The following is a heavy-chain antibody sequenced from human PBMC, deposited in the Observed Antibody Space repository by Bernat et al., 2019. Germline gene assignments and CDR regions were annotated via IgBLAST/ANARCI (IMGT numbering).Heavy chain of an antibody. CDR3: AKDALAVPGTHQAGYYFDY. D-gene: IGHD6-19*01. CDR2: IKRKVDGETT. V-gene: IGHV3-15*01. CDR1: GFTFSNSW. J-gene: IGHJ4*02. Sequence: EVQLVESGGGLVKPGGSLRLSCAASGFTFSNSWLTLVRQAPGKGLEWVGRIKRKVDGETTDYAAPVKGRFTISRDNSKNTLYLQMNSLRAEDTAVYYCAKDALAVPGTHQAGYYFDYWGQGTLATVSS.